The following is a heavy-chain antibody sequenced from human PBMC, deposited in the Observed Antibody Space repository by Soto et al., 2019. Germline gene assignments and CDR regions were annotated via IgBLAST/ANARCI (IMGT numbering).Heavy chain of an antibody. Sequence: QVQLVESGGGVVQPGRSLRLSCAASGFTFSSYGMHWVRQAPGKGLEWVAVISYDGSNKYYADSVKGRFTISRDNSKNTLYLQMNSLRAEDTAVYYCAKAAYCSGGSCYSFDYWGQGTLVTVSS. V-gene: IGHV3-30*18. CDR2: ISYDGSNK. CDR1: GFTFSSYG. D-gene: IGHD2-15*01. CDR3: AKAAYCSGGSCYSFDY. J-gene: IGHJ4*02.